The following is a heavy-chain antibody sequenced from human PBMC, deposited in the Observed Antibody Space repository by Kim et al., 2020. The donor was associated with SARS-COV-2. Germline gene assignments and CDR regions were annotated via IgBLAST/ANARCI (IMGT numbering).Heavy chain of an antibody. CDR3: AKEEGRPGVKPDDFHYYYYGMDV. CDR1: GGTFSSYA. J-gene: IGHJ6*02. Sequence: SVKVSCKASGGTFSSYAISWVRQAPGQGLEWMGRITPILDIANYAQKFQGRVMITADKSTSTAYMELSSLRSEDTAVYYCAKEEGRPGVKPDDFHYYYYGMDVWGQGTTVTVSS. D-gene: IGHD3-16*01. V-gene: IGHV1-69*04. CDR2: ITPILDIA.